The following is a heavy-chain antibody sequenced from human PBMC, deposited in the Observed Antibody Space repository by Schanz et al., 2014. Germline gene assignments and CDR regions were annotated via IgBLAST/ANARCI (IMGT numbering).Heavy chain of an antibody. D-gene: IGHD2-15*01. CDR2: ISYDGNNK. CDR1: GFTFSSYA. J-gene: IGHJ4*02. CDR3: AREIPAGGHFDY. Sequence: QVQLVESGGGVVQPGTSLRLSCAASGFTFSSYAMHWVRQAPGKGLEWVALISYDGNNKYYADSVKGRFTISRDNSKNTLYLRMISLRAEDTAMFYCAREIPAGGHFDYWGQGTLVSVSS. V-gene: IGHV3-30*04.